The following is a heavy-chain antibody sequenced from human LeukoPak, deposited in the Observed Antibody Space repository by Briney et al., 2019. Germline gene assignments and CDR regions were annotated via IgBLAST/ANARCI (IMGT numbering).Heavy chain of an antibody. D-gene: IGHD3-22*01. J-gene: IGHJ4*02. CDR3: ARDKLGYDSSPYYFDY. V-gene: IGHV3-53*01. CDR2: IYSGGST. Sequence: QTGGSLRLSCAASGFTVSSNYMSWVRQAPGEGLEWVSVIYSGGSTYYADSVEGRFTISRDNSKNTLYLQMNSLRAEDTAVYYCARDKLGYDSSPYYFDYWGQGTLVTVSS. CDR1: GFTVSSNY.